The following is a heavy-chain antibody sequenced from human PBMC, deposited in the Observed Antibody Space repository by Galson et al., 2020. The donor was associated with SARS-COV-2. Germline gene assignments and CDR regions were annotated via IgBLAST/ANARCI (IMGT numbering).Heavy chain of an antibody. D-gene: IGHD3-10*01. CDR2: ISHSGGT. CDR3: ARLHDGEYHPEAFEI. Sequence: SETLSLTCAVSGTSISSGSYSWNWIRQPPGKGLEWIGYISHSGGTYYNPSLKSRVTISGDRSKNQFSLRLSSVTAADTAVYYCARLHDGEYHPEAFEIGGPGKRGTVAS. J-gene: IGHJ3*02. V-gene: IGHV4-30-2*01. CDR1: GTSISSGSYS.